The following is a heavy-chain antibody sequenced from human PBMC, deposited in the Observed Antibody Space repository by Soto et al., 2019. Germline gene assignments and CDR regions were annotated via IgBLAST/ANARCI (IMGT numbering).Heavy chain of an antibody. CDR1: GFTFSSYA. Sequence: GGSLRLSCAASGFTFSSYAMSWVRQAPGKGLEWVSAISGSGGSTYYADSVKGRFTISRDNSKNTLYLQMNSLRAEDTAVYYCANSYYYGSGSYYISPDPSNAFDIWGQGTMVTVSS. CDR2: ISGSGGST. D-gene: IGHD3-10*01. J-gene: IGHJ3*02. V-gene: IGHV3-23*01. CDR3: ANSYYYGSGSYYISPDPSNAFDI.